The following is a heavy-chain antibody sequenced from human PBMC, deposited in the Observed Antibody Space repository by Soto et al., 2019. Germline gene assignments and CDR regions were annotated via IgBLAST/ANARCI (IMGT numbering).Heavy chain of an antibody. CDR1: GFTFSSYS. J-gene: IGHJ5*02. D-gene: IGHD3-16*01. CDR2: ISSSSSYV. Sequence: PGGSLRLSCAASGFTFSSYSMNWVRQAPGKGLEWVSSISSSSSYVYYADSVKGRFTISRDNAKNSLYLQMNSLRAEDTAVYYCARGAIRDGGLDWFDPWGQGTLVTVSS. CDR3: ARGAIRDGGLDWFDP. V-gene: IGHV3-21*01.